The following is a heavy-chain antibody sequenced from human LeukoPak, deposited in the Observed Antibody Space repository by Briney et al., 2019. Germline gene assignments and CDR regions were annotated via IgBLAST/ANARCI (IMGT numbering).Heavy chain of an antibody. CDR3: AKDWSTDWSNWFDS. V-gene: IGHV3-30*02. J-gene: IGHJ5*01. D-gene: IGHD3-3*01. Sequence: SGGSLRLSCAASGFTFSSYGMHWLRQAPGKGLEWVAFTRPDGSNKHYGDSVQGRFTISRDNSRNTLYLQMNSLRVEDTAMYYCAKDWSTDWSNWFDSWGPGSLVTVSS. CDR1: GFTFSSYG. CDR2: TRPDGSNK.